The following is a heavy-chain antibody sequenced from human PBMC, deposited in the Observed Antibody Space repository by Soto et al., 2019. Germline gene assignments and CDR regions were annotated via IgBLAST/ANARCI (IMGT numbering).Heavy chain of an antibody. Sequence: QVQLVQSGAEVKKPGASVKVSCKASGYTFSTYGFSRVRQAHGQGLEWMGWIGADNGDTNYAQNFQGRVTMTTDTSTTTSYMELRSLTSDDTAVYFCARDWKGAEGFDPWGQGTLVTVSS. V-gene: IGHV1-18*01. CDR2: IGADNGDT. CDR3: ARDWKGAEGFDP. D-gene: IGHD1-1*01. J-gene: IGHJ5*02. CDR1: GYTFSTYG.